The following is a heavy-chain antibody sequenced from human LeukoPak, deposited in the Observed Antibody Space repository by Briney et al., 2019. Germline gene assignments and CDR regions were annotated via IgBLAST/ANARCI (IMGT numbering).Heavy chain of an antibody. D-gene: IGHD6-6*01. CDR1: GFTFDDSA. Sequence: PGGSLRLSCAASGFTFDDSAVHWVRQASGKGLEWVGRIRSRANRYAAAYAASVKGRFTLSRDDSKNTAYLQTNSLTTEDTAVYCCTREQVVGDFDYWGQGTLVTVSS. J-gene: IGHJ4*02. V-gene: IGHV3-73*01. CDR3: TREQVVGDFDY. CDR2: IRSRANRYAA.